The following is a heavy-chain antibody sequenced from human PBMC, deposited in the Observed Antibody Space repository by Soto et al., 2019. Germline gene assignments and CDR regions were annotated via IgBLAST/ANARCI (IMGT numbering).Heavy chain of an antibody. D-gene: IGHD3-22*01. J-gene: IGHJ5*02. CDR2: IDPSDSYT. V-gene: IGHV5-10-1*01. CDR1: GYSFTSYW. Sequence: GESLKISCKGSGYSFTSYWISWVRQMPGKGLEWMGRIDPSDSYTNYSPSFQGHVTISADKPISTAYLQWSSLKASDTAMYYCASALYYDSSGYYETGVSWFDPWGQGTLVTVSS. CDR3: ASALYYDSSGYYETGVSWFDP.